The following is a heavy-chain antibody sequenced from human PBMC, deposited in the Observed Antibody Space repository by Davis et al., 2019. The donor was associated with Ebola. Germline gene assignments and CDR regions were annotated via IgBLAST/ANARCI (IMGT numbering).Heavy chain of an antibody. CDR3: ARRAFTIFGVVDGMDV. J-gene: IGHJ6*02. V-gene: IGHV4-34*01. CDR1: GGSFSGYY. CDR2: INHSGST. D-gene: IGHD3-3*01. Sequence: SETLSLTCAVYGGSFSGYYWSWIRQPPGKGLEWIGEINHSGSTNYNPSLKSRVTISVDTSKNQFSLKLSSVTAADTAVYYCARRAFTIFGVVDGMDVWSQGTTVTVSS.